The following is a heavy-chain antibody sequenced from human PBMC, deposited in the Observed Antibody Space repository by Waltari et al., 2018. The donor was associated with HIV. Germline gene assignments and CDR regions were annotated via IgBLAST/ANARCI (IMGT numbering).Heavy chain of an antibody. J-gene: IGHJ5*02. CDR2: IYWNDDK. V-gene: IGHV2-5*01. D-gene: IGHD6-19*01. Sequence: QITLKESGPTLVKPTQTLTLTCTFSGFSLSTSGVGVGWIRQPPGKAPEWLALIYWNDDKRYSPSLKSRLTSTKDTSKNQVVLTMTNMDPVDTATYYCAHRRLARAVAGTLYNWFDPWGQGILVTVSS. CDR1: GFSLSTSGVG. CDR3: AHRRLARAVAGTLYNWFDP.